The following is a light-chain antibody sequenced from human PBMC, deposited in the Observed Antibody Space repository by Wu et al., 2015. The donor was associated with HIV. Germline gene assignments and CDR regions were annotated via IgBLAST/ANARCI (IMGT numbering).Light chain of an antibody. V-gene: IGKV3D-15*01. CDR1: QSVKNN. CDR2: GAS. CDR3: QQYSSSPIT. J-gene: IGKJ5*01. Sequence: EIVMTQSPAALSVSPGERAALSCRASQSVKNNLAWYQQKPGQTPRLLIYGASNRATGIPARFSGSGSGTDFTLTISRLDPEDIAVYFCQQYSSSPITFGPGTRLEIK.